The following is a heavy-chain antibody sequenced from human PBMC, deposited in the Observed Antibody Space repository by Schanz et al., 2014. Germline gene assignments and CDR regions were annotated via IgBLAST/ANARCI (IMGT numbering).Heavy chain of an antibody. CDR3: ARNRGSGGQNWYFDL. CDR1: GFTFSSHS. J-gene: IGHJ2*01. Sequence: EVQLVESGGGLVQPGGSLRLSCTASGFTFSSHSFNWVRQAPGQGLEWISYITYNGGTIYYADSVKGRFTISRDNAKNSLFLQLNSLRADDTAVHYCARNRGSGGQNWYFDLWGRGTLVTVSS. D-gene: IGHD1-26*01. V-gene: IGHV3-48*01. CDR2: ITYNGGTI.